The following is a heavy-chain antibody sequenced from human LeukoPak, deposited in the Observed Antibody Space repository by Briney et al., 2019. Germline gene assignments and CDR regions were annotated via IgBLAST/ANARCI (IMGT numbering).Heavy chain of an antibody. CDR3: ARGRRQWLVIDY. CDR1: GGSFSGYY. CDR2: INHSGST. D-gene: IGHD6-19*01. J-gene: IGHJ4*02. Sequence: PLETLSLTCAVYGGSFSGYYWSWIRQPPGKGLEWIGEINHSGSTNYNPSLKSRVTISVDTSKNQFSLKLSSVTAADTAVYYCARGRRQWLVIDYWGQGTLVTVSS. V-gene: IGHV4-34*01.